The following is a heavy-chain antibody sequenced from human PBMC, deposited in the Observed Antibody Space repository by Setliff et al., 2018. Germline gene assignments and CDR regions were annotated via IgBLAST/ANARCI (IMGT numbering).Heavy chain of an antibody. Sequence: ASVKVSCKASGYTFTDYYIHWVRQAPGQGLEWMGWINPNSGGTTYAQKFQGRVTMTRDTSTSTVYMELSSLRSEDTAVYYCARSTSWFSTNYWGQGTPVTVSS. J-gene: IGHJ4*02. CDR2: INPNSGGT. CDR3: ARSTSWFSTNY. CDR1: GYTFTDYY. D-gene: IGHD2-2*01. V-gene: IGHV1-2*02.